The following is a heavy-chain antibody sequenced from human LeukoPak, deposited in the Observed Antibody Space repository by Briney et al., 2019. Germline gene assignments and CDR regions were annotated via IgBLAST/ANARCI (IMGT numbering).Heavy chain of an antibody. D-gene: IGHD6-13*01. CDR2: ISAYNGNT. Sequence: ASVKVSCKASGYTFTSYGISWVRQAPGQGLEWMGWISAYNGNTNYAQKLQGRDTMTTDTSTSTAYMELRSLRSDDTAVYYCARLYSSSWYPSTYWYFDLWGRGTLVTVSS. CDR1: GYTFTSYG. CDR3: ARLYSSSWYPSTYWYFDL. J-gene: IGHJ2*01. V-gene: IGHV1-18*01.